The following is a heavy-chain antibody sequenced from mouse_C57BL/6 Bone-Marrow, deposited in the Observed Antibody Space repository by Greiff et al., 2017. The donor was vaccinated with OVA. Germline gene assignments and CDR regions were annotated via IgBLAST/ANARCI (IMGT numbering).Heavy chain of an antibody. V-gene: IGHV1-69*01. D-gene: IGHD2-4*01. J-gene: IGHJ3*01. CDR3: ARERRLRPWFAY. CDR1: GYTFTSYW. Sequence: QVQLQQPGAELVMPGASVKLSCKASGYTFTSYWMHWVKQRPGQGLDWIGEIDPSDSYTNYNQKFKGKSTLTVDKSSSTAYMQLSSLTSEDSAVYYCARERRLRPWFAYWGQGTLVTVSA. CDR2: IDPSDSYT.